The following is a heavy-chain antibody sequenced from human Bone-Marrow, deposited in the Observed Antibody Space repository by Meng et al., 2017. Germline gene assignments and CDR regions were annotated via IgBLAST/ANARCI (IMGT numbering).Heavy chain of an antibody. CDR2: INHRGST. V-gene: IGHV4-34*01. CDR3: ARGGVRGGIDY. CDR1: GSSFSGYY. J-gene: IGHJ4*02. D-gene: IGHD3-10*01. Sequence: QVRLRGGGGGRWQPSATPSPSLAVVGSSFSGYYWSWIRKPPGKGLEWIGEINHRGSTNYNPSLKSRVTISVDTSKNQFSLKLSSVTAADTAVYYCARGGVRGGIDYWGQGTLVTVSS.